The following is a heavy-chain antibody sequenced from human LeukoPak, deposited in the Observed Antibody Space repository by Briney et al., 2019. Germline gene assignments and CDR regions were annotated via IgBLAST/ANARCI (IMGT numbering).Heavy chain of an antibody. CDR1: GFTFSSYW. CDR2: INSDGSST. CDR3: ARANIVVVPVYDY. J-gene: IGHJ4*02. Sequence: GGSLRLSCAASGFTFSSYWMHWVRQAPGKGLVWVSRINSDGSSTSYADSVKGRFTISRDNAKNTLYLQMNSLRAEDTAVYYCARANIVVVPVYDYGGQGTLVTVSS. D-gene: IGHD2-2*01. V-gene: IGHV3-74*01.